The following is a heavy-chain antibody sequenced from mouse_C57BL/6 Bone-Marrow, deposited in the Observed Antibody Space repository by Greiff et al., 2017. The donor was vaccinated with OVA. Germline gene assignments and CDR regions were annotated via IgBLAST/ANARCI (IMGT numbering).Heavy chain of an antibody. CDR1: GFTFSSYA. J-gene: IGHJ2*01. CDR2: ISSGGDYI. CDR3: TREDYGYFDY. Sequence: EVNVVESGEGLVKPGGSLKLSCAASGFTFSSYAMSWVRQTPEQRLEWVAYISSGGDYIYYADTVKGRFTISRDNARNTLYLQMSSLKSEDTAMYYCTREDYGYFDYWGQGTTLTVSS. D-gene: IGHD2-4*01. V-gene: IGHV5-9-1*02.